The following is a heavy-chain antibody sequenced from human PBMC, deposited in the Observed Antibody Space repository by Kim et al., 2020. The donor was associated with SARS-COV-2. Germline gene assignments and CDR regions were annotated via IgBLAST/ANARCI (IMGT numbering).Heavy chain of an antibody. CDR3: ARGLASCSGGFCQIRLDP. V-gene: IGHV1-8*01. J-gene: IGHJ5*02. CDR2: MSPDSDKA. Sequence: ASVKVSCKASGYTFTSYDLNWVRQTPGQGLEWMGWMSPDSDKATYSHKFQGRVSMTRSTSTSTVYMELSNLRSEDTAIYYCARGLASCSGGFCQIRLDPWGQGTLVTVSS. CDR1: GYTFTSYD. D-gene: IGHD2-15*01.